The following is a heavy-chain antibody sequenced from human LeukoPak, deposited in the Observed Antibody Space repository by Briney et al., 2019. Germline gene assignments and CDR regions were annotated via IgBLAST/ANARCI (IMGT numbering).Heavy chain of an antibody. CDR2: IYYSGST. Sequence: SETLSLTCTVSGGSISSYYWSWIRQPPGKGLEWIGYIYYSGSTNYNPSLKSRVTISVDTSMNQFSLKLSSVTAADTAVYYCARVRSISLFDPWGQETLVTVSS. V-gene: IGHV4-59*01. CDR3: ARVRSISLFDP. J-gene: IGHJ5*02. D-gene: IGHD3-3*02. CDR1: GGSISSYY.